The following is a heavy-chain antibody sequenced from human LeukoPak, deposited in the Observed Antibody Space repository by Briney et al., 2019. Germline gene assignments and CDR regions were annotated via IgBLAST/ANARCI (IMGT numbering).Heavy chain of an antibody. V-gene: IGHV3-23*01. CDR2: ITGSGGNT. D-gene: IGHD6-13*01. CDR1: GFTFSSYS. Sequence: GGSLRLSCAASGFTFSSYSMSWVRQAPGKGLEWVSVITGSGGNTYYADSVKGRFTISKDNSKNTVYLQMSSLRVDDTAVYYCAKAASSSWPSYYYGMDVWGQGTTVTVSS. CDR3: AKAASSSWPSYYYGMDV. J-gene: IGHJ6*02.